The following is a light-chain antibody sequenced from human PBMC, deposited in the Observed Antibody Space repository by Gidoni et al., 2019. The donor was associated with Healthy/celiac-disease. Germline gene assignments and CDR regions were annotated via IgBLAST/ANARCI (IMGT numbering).Light chain of an antibody. V-gene: IGLV2-8*01. Sequence: QSALTQPPSASGSPGQSVTISCTGTSSDGGGYNYVSWYQQHPGKAPKLMIYEVSKRPSGVPDRFSGSKSGNTASLTVSGLQAEDEADYYCSSYAGSKSFRVVFGGGTKLTVL. CDR2: EVS. J-gene: IGLJ2*01. CDR1: SSDGGGYNY. CDR3: SSYAGSKSFRVV.